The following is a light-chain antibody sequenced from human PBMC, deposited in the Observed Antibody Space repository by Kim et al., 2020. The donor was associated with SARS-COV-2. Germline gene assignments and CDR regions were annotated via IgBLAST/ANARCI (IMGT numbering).Light chain of an antibody. J-gene: IGLJ2*01. V-gene: IGLV3-1*01. Sequence: SYELTQPPSLSVFPGQTASITCSGHKLGDKYSSWYQQRPGQSPVMVIYRDTKRPSGIPERFSGSNSGNTATLTISGTQAMGEADYYCQAWDSSILFGGGTQLTVL. CDR1: KLGDKY. CDR2: RDT. CDR3: QAWDSSIL.